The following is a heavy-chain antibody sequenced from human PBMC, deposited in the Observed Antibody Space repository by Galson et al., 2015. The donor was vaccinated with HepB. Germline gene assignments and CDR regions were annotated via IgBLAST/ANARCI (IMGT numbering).Heavy chain of an antibody. V-gene: IGHV4-39*01. CDR3: ARRPFGHPGIAFDI. CDR2: IYYSGSP. D-gene: IGHD3-10*01. J-gene: IGHJ3*02. Sequence: SETLSLTCTVSGGSITSSSYYWGWIRQPPGKGLEWIGSIYYSGSPYYNPSLKSRVTIPLDTSKNQFSLKLSSVTAADTAVYYCARRPFGHPGIAFDIWGQGTMVTVSS. CDR1: GGSITSSSYY.